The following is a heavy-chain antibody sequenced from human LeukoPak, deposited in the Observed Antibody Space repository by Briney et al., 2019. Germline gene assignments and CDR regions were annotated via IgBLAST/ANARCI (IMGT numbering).Heavy chain of an antibody. D-gene: IGHD2-15*01. CDR2: IKQDGSEK. CDR3: AKESVVPYYYYMDV. CDR1: GFTFSGYW. J-gene: IGHJ6*03. V-gene: IGHV3-7*03. Sequence: PGGSLRLSCAASGFTFSGYWMSWVRQAPGKGLEWVANIKQDGSEKYYVDSVKGRFTISRDNSKNSLYLQMNSLRTEDTALYYCAKESVVPYYYYMDVWGKGTTVTVSS.